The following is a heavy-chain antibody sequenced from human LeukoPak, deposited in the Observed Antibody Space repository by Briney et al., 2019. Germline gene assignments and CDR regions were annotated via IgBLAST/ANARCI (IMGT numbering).Heavy chain of an antibody. J-gene: IGHJ4*02. CDR1: GSIFANYW. Sequence: GESLKISCKGSGSIFANYWIAWVRQMPGKGLEWMGIIYPDDSDTRYSPSFQGQVTISADKSIATAYLQWSSLKASDTAMYYCARPVEMATSPFDYWGQGTLVTVSS. D-gene: IGHD5-24*01. CDR3: ARPVEMATSPFDY. V-gene: IGHV5-51*01. CDR2: IYPDDSDT.